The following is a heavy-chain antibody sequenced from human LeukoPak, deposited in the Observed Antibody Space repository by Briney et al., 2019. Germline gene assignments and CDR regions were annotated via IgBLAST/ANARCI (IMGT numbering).Heavy chain of an antibody. CDR3: AKGDTSTWYNVDY. D-gene: IGHD6-13*01. J-gene: IGHJ4*02. V-gene: IGHV3-30*02. CDR1: GFIFSTYG. Sequence: PGGSLRLSCAASGFIFSTYGMPWVRQAPGKGLEWVAFIRYDGTNNYYKDSVKGRFTISRDNSNNILYLQMSSLRVEDTAVYYCAKGDTSTWYNVDYWGQGSLVTVSS. CDR2: IRYDGTNN.